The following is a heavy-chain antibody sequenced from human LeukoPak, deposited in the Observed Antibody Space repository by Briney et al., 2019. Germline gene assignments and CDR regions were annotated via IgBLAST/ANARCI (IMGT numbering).Heavy chain of an antibody. CDR2: IYPGDSDT. CDR3: ARIWNRYFGY. Sequence: KPGESLKISCKGSEYNFTNYWICWVRQMPGKGLEWMGIIYPGDSDTRYSPSFQGQVTISADKSISTAYLQWRSLKASDSAMYYCARIWNRYFGYWGQGTLVIVSS. CDR1: EYNFTNYW. D-gene: IGHD1-1*01. J-gene: IGHJ4*02. V-gene: IGHV5-51*01.